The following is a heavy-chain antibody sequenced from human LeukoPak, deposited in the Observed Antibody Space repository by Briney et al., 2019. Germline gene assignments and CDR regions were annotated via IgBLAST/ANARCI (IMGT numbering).Heavy chain of an antibody. J-gene: IGHJ4*02. V-gene: IGHV3-21*01. D-gene: IGHD1-26*01. CDR2: ISSSSSYI. CDR1: GFTFSSYS. CDR3: ATDMVAATTKALDY. Sequence: PGGSLRLSCAASGFTFSSYSMNWVRQAPGKGLEWVSSISSSSSYIYYADSVKGRFTISRDNAKNSLYLQMNSLRAEDTAVYYCATDMVAATTKALDYWGQGALVTVSS.